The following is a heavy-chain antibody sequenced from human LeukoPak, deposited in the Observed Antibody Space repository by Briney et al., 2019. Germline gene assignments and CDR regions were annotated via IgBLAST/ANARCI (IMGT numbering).Heavy chain of an antibody. D-gene: IGHD5-18*01. V-gene: IGHV3-33*06. Sequence: GGSLRLSCAASGFTFSSCGMHWVRQAPGKGLEWVAIIWYDGSNEYYADSVRGRFTISRDNSKNTLYLQMSSLRVEDTAVYYCAKGGYSYVGADYWGQGTLVTVSS. CDR3: AKGGYSYVGADY. CDR1: GFTFSSCG. CDR2: IWYDGSNE. J-gene: IGHJ4*02.